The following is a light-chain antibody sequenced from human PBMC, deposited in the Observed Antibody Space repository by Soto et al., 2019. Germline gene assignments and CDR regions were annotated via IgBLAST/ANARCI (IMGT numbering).Light chain of an antibody. CDR1: QSLNDW. J-gene: IGKJ1*01. Sequence: DIQMTQSPSTLSASVGDRVTITCRASQSLNDWLAWFQQKPGKAPKVLIYKVSNLESGVPSRFSGSGSGTEFTLTISSLQPYDFATYYCQQYNSNPWTFGQGTKVEIK. V-gene: IGKV1-5*03. CDR3: QQYNSNPWT. CDR2: KVS.